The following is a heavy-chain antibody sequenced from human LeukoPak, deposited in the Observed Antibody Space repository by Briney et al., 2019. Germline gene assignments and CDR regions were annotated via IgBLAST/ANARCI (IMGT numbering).Heavy chain of an antibody. J-gene: IGHJ4*02. Sequence: SETLSLTCTVSGGSISSGGYYWSWIRQHPGKGLEWIGYIYYSGSTYYNPSLKSRVTISVDTSKNQFSLKLSSVTAADTAVYYCARASFGEIRPGFDYWGQGTLVTVSS. CDR1: GGSISSGGYY. D-gene: IGHD3-16*01. CDR2: IYYSGST. CDR3: ARASFGEIRPGFDY. V-gene: IGHV4-31*03.